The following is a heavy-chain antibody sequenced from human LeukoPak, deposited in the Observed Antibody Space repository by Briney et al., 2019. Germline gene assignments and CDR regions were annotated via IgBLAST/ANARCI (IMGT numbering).Heavy chain of an antibody. Sequence: AGRSLRLSCAASGFTSSSYGMHWVRQAPGKGLEWVAVIWYDGSNKYYADSVKGRFTISRDNSKNTLYLQMNSLRAEDTAVYYCARGPAPYSSTPADYWGQGTLVTVSS. CDR2: IWYDGSNK. CDR1: GFTSSSYG. V-gene: IGHV3-33*01. CDR3: ARGPAPYSSTPADY. D-gene: IGHD6-13*01. J-gene: IGHJ4*02.